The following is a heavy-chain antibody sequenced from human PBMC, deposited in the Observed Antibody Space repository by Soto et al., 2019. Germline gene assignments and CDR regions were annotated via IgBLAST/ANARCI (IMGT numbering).Heavy chain of an antibody. CDR2: IYYSGST. V-gene: IGHV4-39*01. CDR3: ASPRYCSGGSCRSNDAFDI. J-gene: IGHJ3*02. D-gene: IGHD2-15*01. Sequence: SETLSLTCTVSGGSISSSSYYRGWIRQPPGKGLEWIGSIYYSGSTYYNPSLKSRVTISVDTSKNQFSLKLSSVTAADTAVYYCASPRYCSGGSCRSNDAFDIWGQGTMVTVSS. CDR1: GGSISSSSYY.